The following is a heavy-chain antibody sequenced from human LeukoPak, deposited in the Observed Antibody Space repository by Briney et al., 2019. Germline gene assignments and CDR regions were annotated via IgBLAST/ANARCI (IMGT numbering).Heavy chain of an antibody. D-gene: IGHD1-26*01. Sequence: PGGSLRLSCAASGFTFSSYAMSWVRQAPGKGLEWVSLISGSGGSRYYADSVMGRFTISRDNSKNTLYPQMNSLRAEDTAVYYCAKDRTSGSYPYDAFDVWGQGTVVTVYS. V-gene: IGHV3-23*01. CDR3: AKDRTSGSYPYDAFDV. J-gene: IGHJ3*01. CDR1: GFTFSSYA. CDR2: ISGSGGSR.